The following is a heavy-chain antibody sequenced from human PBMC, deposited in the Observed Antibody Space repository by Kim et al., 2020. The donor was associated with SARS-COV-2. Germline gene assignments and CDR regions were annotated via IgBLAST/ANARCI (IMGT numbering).Heavy chain of an antibody. J-gene: IGHJ4*02. CDR1: GGSISSYY. CDR2: IYYSGST. D-gene: IGHD3-9*01. Sequence: SETLSLTCTVSGGSISSYYWSWIRQPPGKGLEWIGYIYYSGSTNYNPSLKSRVTISVDTSKNQFSLKLSSVTAADTAVYYCARGPVVRYFDWLLYSWSQGTLVTVSS. CDR3: ARGPVVRYFDWLLYS. V-gene: IGHV4-59*08.